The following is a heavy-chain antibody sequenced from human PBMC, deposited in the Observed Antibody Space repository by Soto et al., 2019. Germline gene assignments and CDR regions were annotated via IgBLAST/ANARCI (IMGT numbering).Heavy chain of an antibody. CDR3: VRGANLDQ. CDR2: MNPDRDKR. V-gene: IGHV1-8*01. J-gene: IGHJ4*02. Sequence: QVQLVQSGAEVKKPGASVRVSCKGSGYTFTRYDVHWVRQATGQGLEWMGWMNPDRDKRGYAQKFQGRITMSVDTSTYTVYMELSSLGSEDTAVYYCVRGANLDQWGQGTLVTVSS. CDR1: GYTFTRYD.